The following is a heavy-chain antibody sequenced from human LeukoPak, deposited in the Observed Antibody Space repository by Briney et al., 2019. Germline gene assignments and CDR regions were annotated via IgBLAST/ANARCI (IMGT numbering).Heavy chain of an antibody. CDR1: GYTFTSYG. D-gene: IGHD4-23*01. Sequence: ASVKVSCKASGYTFTSYGISWVRQAPGQGLEWMGGIIPIFGTANYAQKFQGRVTITTDESTSTAYMELSSLRSEDTAVYYCARDDGGNSVEWYFDLWGRGTLVTVSS. CDR2: IIPIFGTA. CDR3: ARDDGGNSVEWYFDL. V-gene: IGHV1-69*05. J-gene: IGHJ2*01.